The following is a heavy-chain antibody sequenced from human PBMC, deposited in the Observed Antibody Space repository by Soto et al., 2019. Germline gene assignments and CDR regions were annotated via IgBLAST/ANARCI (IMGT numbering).Heavy chain of an antibody. Sequence: GASVKVSCKASGYTFTSYGISWVRQAPGQGLEWMGWISAYNGNTDYAQKLQGRVTMTTDTSTSTAYMELRSLRSDDTAVYYCARILMTTVTRYFDCWGQGTLVTVSS. J-gene: IGHJ4*02. CDR2: ISAYNGNT. V-gene: IGHV1-18*01. CDR3: ARILMTTVTRYFDC. D-gene: IGHD4-17*01. CDR1: GYTFTSYG.